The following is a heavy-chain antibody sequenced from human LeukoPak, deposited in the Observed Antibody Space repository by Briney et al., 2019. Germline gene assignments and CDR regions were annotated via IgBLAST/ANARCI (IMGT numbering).Heavy chain of an antibody. CDR2: IYTSGST. Sequence: PETLSLTCTVSGGSISSYYWSWIRQPAGKGLEWIGRIYTSGSTNYNPSLKSRVTMSVDTSKNQFSLKLSSVTAADTAVYYCAREHPPAAGRGIDYWGQGTLVTVSS. J-gene: IGHJ4*02. CDR1: GGSISSYY. V-gene: IGHV4-4*07. D-gene: IGHD6-13*01. CDR3: AREHPPAAGRGIDY.